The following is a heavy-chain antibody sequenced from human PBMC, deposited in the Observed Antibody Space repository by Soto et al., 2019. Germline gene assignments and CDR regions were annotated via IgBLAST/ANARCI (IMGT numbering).Heavy chain of an antibody. D-gene: IGHD6-19*01. V-gene: IGHV3-23*01. J-gene: IGHJ4*02. CDR1: GFTFSSYA. CDR2: ISGSGRST. Sequence: EVQLLESGGGLVQPGGSLRLSCAASGFTFSSYAMSWVRQAPGKGLEWVSAISGSGRSTYYPDSVKGRFTISRDNSKNTLYLQMNSLRAEDTAVYYCAKFIYRTWLGFFDWWGQGNLVTVSS. CDR3: AKFIYRTWLGFFDW.